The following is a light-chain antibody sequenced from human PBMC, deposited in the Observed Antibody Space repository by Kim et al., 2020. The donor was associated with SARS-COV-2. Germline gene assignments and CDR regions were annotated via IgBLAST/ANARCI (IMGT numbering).Light chain of an antibody. CDR1: QSVSSY. CDR3: QQYNNFRT. CDR2: DAS. V-gene: IGKV3-15*01. Sequence: SLSREKGATPSCGSNQSVSSYLVWYQQKPGQAPRLLIYDASTRATGIPDRFSGSGSGTEFTLTISSLQSEDFAVYYCQQYNNFRTFGQGTKVDIK. J-gene: IGKJ1*01.